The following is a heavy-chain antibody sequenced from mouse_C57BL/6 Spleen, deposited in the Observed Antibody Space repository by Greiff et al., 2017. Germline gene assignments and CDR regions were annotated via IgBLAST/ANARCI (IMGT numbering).Heavy chain of an antibody. CDR3: ARDITTVVATGYFDV. V-gene: IGHV5-17*01. CDR1: GFTFSDYG. Sequence: EVKVVESGGGLVKPGGSLKLSCAASGFTFSDYGMHWVRQAPEKGLEWVAYISSGSSTIYYADTVKGRFTITRDNAKNTLFLQMTSLRSEDTAMYYCARDITTVVATGYFDVWGTGTTVTVSS. CDR2: ISSGSSTI. J-gene: IGHJ1*03. D-gene: IGHD1-1*01.